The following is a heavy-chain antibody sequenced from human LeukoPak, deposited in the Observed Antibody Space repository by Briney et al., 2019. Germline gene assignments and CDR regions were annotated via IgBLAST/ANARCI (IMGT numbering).Heavy chain of an antibody. CDR1: GFTFSSYG. V-gene: IGHV3-23*01. CDR3: AKDWTGTKPFDL. J-gene: IGHJ2*01. CDR2: ISGSGGST. D-gene: IGHD1-1*01. Sequence: GGCLRLSCAASGFTFSSYGMSWVRQAPGKGLEWVSAISGSGGSTYYADSVKGRFTISRDNSKNTLYLQMNSLRAEDTAVYYCAKDWTGTKPFDLWGRGTLVTVSS.